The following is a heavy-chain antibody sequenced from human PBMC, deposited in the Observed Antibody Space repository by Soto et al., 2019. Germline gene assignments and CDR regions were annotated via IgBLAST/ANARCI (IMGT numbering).Heavy chain of an antibody. CDR2: IRSKAYGGTT. CDR3: TRDLRFLGGDYYYYMDV. D-gene: IGHD3-3*01. Sequence: GGSLRLSCTASGFTFGDYAMSWFRQAPGKGLEWVGFIRSKAYGGTTEYAASVKGRFTISRDDSKSIAYLQMNSLKTEDTAVYYCTRDLRFLGGDYYYYMDVWGKGTTVTVSS. J-gene: IGHJ6*03. V-gene: IGHV3-49*03. CDR1: GFTFGDYA.